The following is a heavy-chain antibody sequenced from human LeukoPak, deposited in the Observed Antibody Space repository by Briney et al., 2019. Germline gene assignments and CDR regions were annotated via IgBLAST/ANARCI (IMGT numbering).Heavy chain of an antibody. CDR3: ARGASGFDY. V-gene: IGHV4-39*01. Sequence: PSETLSLTCTVSGGSISSSCYYWGWIRQPPGKGLEWIGSIYYSGSTYYNPSLKSRATISVDTSKNQFSLKLSSVTAADTAVYYCARGASGFDYWGQGTLVTVSS. J-gene: IGHJ4*02. CDR1: GGSISSSCYY. CDR2: IYYSGST. D-gene: IGHD4/OR15-4a*01.